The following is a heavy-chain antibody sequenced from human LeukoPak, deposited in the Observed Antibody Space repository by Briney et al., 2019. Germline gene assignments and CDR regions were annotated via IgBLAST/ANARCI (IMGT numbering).Heavy chain of an antibody. CDR2: NSYSESA. V-gene: IGHV4-61*01. D-gene: IGHD4-17*01. J-gene: IGHJ5*02. CDR1: GDSVSSGNYY. Sequence: SETLSLTCTLSGDSVSSGNYYWTWIRQPPGKGLEWIGYNSYSESANYTPSLKSRVTISLDTSKNQFSLKLSSVTAADTAIYFCARRVSGDYGHWFDPWGQGTLVTVSS. CDR3: ARRVSGDYGHWFDP.